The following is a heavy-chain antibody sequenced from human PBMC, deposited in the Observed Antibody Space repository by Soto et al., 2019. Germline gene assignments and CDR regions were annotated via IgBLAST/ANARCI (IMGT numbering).Heavy chain of an antibody. Sequence: QVQLVESGGGVVQPDRSLRLSCAASGFTFSSYAMHWVRQAPGKGLEWVAVTSHDGSKTNYAVSVKGRFTISRDNSESTLFLHMNSLRVEDTAVYYCVRGSSTTNDYWGQGTPVTVSP. V-gene: IGHV3-30*04. D-gene: IGHD1-1*01. CDR1: GFTFSSYA. CDR3: VRGSSTTNDY. J-gene: IGHJ4*02. CDR2: TSHDGSKT.